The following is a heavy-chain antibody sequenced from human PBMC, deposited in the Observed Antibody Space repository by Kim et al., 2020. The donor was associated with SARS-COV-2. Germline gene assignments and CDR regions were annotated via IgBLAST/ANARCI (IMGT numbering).Heavy chain of an antibody. CDR2: ISSSSSYI. D-gene: IGHD3-9*01. V-gene: IGHV3-21*01. CDR3: ARENWLLQGMDV. Sequence: GGSLRLSCAASGFTFSSYSMNWVRQAPGKGLELVSSISSSSSYIYYADSVKGRFTISRDNAKNSLYLQMNSLRAEDTAVYYCARENWLLQGMDVWGQGTTVTVSS. J-gene: IGHJ6*02. CDR1: GFTFSSYS.